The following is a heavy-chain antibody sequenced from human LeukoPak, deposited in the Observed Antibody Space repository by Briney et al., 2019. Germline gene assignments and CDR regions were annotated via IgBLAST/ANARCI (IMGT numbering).Heavy chain of an antibody. CDR3: ARSEGTYYFDY. CDR2: IYSGGTT. J-gene: IGHJ4*02. D-gene: IGHD3-10*01. V-gene: IGHV3-53*05. Sequence: GGSLRLSCAASGFRVTGNYMNWVRQAPGKGLEWVSTIYSGGTTYYADSVKGRFTISRDNSKNTLYLQMNSLRAEDTAVYYCARSEGTYYFDYWGQGTLVTVSS. CDR1: GFRVTGNY.